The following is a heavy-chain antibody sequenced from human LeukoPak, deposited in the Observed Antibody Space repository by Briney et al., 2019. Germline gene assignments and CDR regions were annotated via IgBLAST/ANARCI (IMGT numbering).Heavy chain of an antibody. J-gene: IGHJ6*02. CDR1: GASISTGGFY. CDR3: ARLGYYYGMDV. V-gene: IGHV4-30-4*08. Sequence: PSQTLSLTCTISGASISTGGFYWTWIRQPPGEGLEWIGYIYYTGSVDYNASLKSRVTISVDTSKNQFSLKLNSVTAADTAMYYCARLGYYYGMDVWGQGTTVTVSS. D-gene: IGHD7-27*01. CDR2: IYYTGSV.